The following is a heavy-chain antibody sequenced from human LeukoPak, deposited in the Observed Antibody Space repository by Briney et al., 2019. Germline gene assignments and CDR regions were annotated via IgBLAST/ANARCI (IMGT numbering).Heavy chain of an antibody. CDR2: IYYSGST. D-gene: IGHD3-22*01. Sequence: SETLSLTCTVSGGSISSYYWSWIRQPPGKGLEWIGYIYYSGSTNYNPSLKSRVTISVDTSKNQFSLKLSSVTAADTAVYYCARLKLFNYYDSSGYFDYWGQGTLVTVSS. V-gene: IGHV4-59*08. CDR3: ARLKLFNYYDSSGYFDY. CDR1: GGSISSYY. J-gene: IGHJ4*02.